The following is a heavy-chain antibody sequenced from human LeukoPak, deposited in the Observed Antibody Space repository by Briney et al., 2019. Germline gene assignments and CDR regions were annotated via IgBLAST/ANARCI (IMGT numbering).Heavy chain of an antibody. D-gene: IGHD3-22*01. CDR3: STDQIVVGPC. CDR2: MSYDGRNT. Sequence: GGSLRLSCAASGFTFSSYGMHWVRQAPGKGLEWVAVMSYDGRNTYYADSVKGRFTISRDNSKNTLYLQMNSLRVEDTAVYYCSTDQIVVGPCWGQGTLVTVSS. CDR1: GFTFSSYG. V-gene: IGHV3-30*03. J-gene: IGHJ4*02.